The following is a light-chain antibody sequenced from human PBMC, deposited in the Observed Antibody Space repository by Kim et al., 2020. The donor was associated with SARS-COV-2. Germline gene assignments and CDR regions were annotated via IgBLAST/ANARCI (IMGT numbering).Light chain of an antibody. J-gene: IGLJ3*02. CDR1: SSDIGGYKY. CDR2: DVN. Sequence: GQSITISCIATSSDIGGYKYVSWYQQHPGKPPKLMISDVNKRPSGVSNRFSGSKSGNTASLTISGLQADDEADYYCSSYTASSTWVFGGGTKVTVL. CDR3: SSYTASSTWV. V-gene: IGLV2-14*03.